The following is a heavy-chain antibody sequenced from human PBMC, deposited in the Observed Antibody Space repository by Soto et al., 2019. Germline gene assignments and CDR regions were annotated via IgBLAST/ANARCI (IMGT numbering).Heavy chain of an antibody. CDR3: ATLPHTSNFDF. J-gene: IGHJ4*02. D-gene: IGHD2-2*01. CDR1: GFTFSNAW. Sequence: EVQLVESGGGLVKPGGSLRLSCAASGFTFSNAWMNWVRQAPGKGLEWVGRIKSKNNGGAADYAAPVKGRFTISRDDSENSMFLQMNSMQHEDAGVYYCATLPHTSNFDFWGQGTVVTVSS. V-gene: IGHV3-15*01. CDR2: IKSKNNGGAA.